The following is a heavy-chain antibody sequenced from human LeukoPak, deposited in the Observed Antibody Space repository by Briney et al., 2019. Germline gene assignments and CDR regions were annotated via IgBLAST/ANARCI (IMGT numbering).Heavy chain of an antibody. CDR3: ARGQGTVTTH. Sequence: SETLSLTCAVYGGSFSGYYWSWIRQPPGKGLEWIGEINHSGSTNYNPSLKSRVTISVDTSKNQFSLKLSPVTAADTAVYYCARGQGTVTTHWGQGTLVTVSS. V-gene: IGHV4-34*01. CDR2: INHSGST. CDR1: GGSFSGYY. J-gene: IGHJ4*02. D-gene: IGHD4-17*01.